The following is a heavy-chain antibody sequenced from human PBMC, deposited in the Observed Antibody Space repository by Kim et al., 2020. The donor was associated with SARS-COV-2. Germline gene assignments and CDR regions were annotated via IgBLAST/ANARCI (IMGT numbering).Heavy chain of an antibody. D-gene: IGHD7-27*01. Sequence: GSTNYNPSLKSRVTISVDTSKNQFSLKLSSVTAADTAVYYCARGAPGLGYWGQGTLVTVSS. V-gene: IGHV4-59*09. CDR2: GST. J-gene: IGHJ4*02. CDR3: ARGAPGLGY.